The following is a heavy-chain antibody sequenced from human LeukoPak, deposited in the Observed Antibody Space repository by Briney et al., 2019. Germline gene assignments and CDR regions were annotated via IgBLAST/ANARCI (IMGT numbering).Heavy chain of an antibody. CDR1: GFTFSSYA. Sequence: GGSLRLSCAASGFTFSSYAMSWVRQAPGKGLEWVSAISGSGGSTYYADSVKGRFTISRDNSKNTLYLQMNSLRAEDTALYYCAKDMGAPMVRGVIIETLDYYYGMDVWGQGTTVTVSS. V-gene: IGHV3-23*01. CDR2: ISGSGGST. CDR3: AKDMGAPMVRGVIIETLDYYYGMDV. D-gene: IGHD3-10*01. J-gene: IGHJ6*02.